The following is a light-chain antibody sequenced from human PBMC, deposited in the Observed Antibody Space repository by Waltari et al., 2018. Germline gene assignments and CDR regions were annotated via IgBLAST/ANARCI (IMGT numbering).Light chain of an antibody. CDR3: QSYDTSLSVV. CDR1: GSNIGAGYD. CDR2: GGN. Sequence: QSVLTQPPSVSGAPGQRVTISCTGGGSNIGAGYDVHWYRQLPGKAPELLIYGGNNRPSGVPGRFFGSLAGTSASLAITGLQAEDEADYYCQSYDTSLSVVFGGGTKLTV. J-gene: IGLJ2*01. V-gene: IGLV1-40*01.